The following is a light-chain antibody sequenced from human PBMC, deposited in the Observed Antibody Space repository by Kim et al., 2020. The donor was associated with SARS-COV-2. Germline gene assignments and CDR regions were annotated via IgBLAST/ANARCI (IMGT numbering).Light chain of an antibody. CDR3: SSYSRSSDVI. Sequence: GQSITLSCTGTTSDGGGYTYVSWYQKHPGKAPKLIIYDVNNRPSGVSDRFSGSKAGNTASLTISGLQAEDEADYYCSSYSRSSDVIFGGGTQLTVL. CDR2: DVN. J-gene: IGLJ2*01. V-gene: IGLV2-14*03. CDR1: TSDGGGYTY.